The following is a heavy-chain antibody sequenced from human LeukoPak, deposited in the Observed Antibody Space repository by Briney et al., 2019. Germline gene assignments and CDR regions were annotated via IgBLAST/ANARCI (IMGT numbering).Heavy chain of an antibody. J-gene: IGHJ4*02. CDR2: ISGSGGST. D-gene: IGHD2-15*01. V-gene: IGHV3-23*01. CDR3: AKRGICISGGCYSSY. Sequence: GGSLRLSCAASGFTFSSYAMSWVRQAPGKGLEGVSDISGSGGSTFYADSVKGRFTISRDNSKNTLYLQMDSQRAEDTAIYYCAKRGICISGGCYSSYWGQGTLVTVSS. CDR1: GFTFSSYA.